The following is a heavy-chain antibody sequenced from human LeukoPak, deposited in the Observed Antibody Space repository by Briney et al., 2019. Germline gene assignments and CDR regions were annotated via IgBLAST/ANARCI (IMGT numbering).Heavy chain of an antibody. J-gene: IGHJ4*02. V-gene: IGHV3-64*01. D-gene: IGHD3-22*01. CDR1: GFTFSSYA. Sequence: GGSLRLSCAASGFTFSSYAMRWVRQAPGKGLEYVSAISSNGGSTYYANSVKGRFTISRDNSKNTLYLQMNSLRAEDTAVYYCAKERQRTYDSVEYWGQGTLATVSS. CDR3: AKERQRTYDSVEY. CDR2: ISSNGGST.